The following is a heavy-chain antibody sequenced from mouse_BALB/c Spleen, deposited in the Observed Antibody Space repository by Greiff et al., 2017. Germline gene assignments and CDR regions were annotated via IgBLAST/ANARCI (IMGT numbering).Heavy chain of an antibody. CDR2: INSNGGST. J-gene: IGHJ2*01. CDR1: GFTFSSYG. Sequence: EVQGVESGGGLVQPGGSLKLSCAASGFTFSSYGMSWVRQTPDKRLELVATINSNGGSTYYPASVKGRFTISRDNAKNTLYLQMSSLKSEDTAMYYCARVPPHYYGSSQYYFDYWGQGTTLTVSS. V-gene: IGHV5-6-3*01. D-gene: IGHD1-1*01. CDR3: ARVPPHYYGSSQYYFDY.